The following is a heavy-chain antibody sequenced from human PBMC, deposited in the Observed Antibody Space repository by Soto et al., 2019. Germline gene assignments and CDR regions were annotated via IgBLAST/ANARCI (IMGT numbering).Heavy chain of an antibody. CDR2: ISYDGSNK. CDR1: GFTFSSYA. V-gene: IGHV3-30-3*01. J-gene: IGHJ1*01. D-gene: IGHD5-12*01. CDR3: ARYLIVADNVPSEYFQH. Sequence: QVQLVESVGGVVQPGRSLRLSCAASGFTFSSYAMHWVRQAPGKGLEWVAVISYDGSNKYYADSVKGRFTISRDNCKNTLYLQMNSLRAEDRAVYYCARYLIVADNVPSEYFQHWGQGTLVTVSS.